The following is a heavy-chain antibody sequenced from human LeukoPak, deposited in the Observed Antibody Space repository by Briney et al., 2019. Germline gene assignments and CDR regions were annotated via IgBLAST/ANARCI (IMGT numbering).Heavy chain of an antibody. D-gene: IGHD6-13*01. CDR2: IRSKANSYAT. CDR1: GFTFSGSA. J-gene: IGHJ6*02. Sequence: GGSLRLSCAASGFTFSGSAMHWVRQASGKGLEWVGRIRSKANSYATAYAASVKGRFTISRDDSKSTAYLQMNSLKTEDTAVYYCTRRMGSSWYNFHYYYGMDVWGQGTTVTVSS. CDR3: TRRMGSSWYNFHYYYGMDV. V-gene: IGHV3-73*01.